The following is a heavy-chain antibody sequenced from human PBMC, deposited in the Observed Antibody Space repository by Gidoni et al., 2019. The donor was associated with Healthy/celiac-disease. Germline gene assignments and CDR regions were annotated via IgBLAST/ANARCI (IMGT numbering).Heavy chain of an antibody. J-gene: IGHJ5*02. CDR1: GFTFSSYG. D-gene: IGHD3-10*01. CDR3: ARELPSDTHH. CDR2: IWYDGSNK. V-gene: IGHV3-33*01. Sequence: QVQLVESGGGVVQPGRYLRLSCAAAGFTFSSYGMHWVRQAPGKWLEWVAVIWYDGSNKYYADSVKGRFTISRDKSKNTLYLQMNSLRVEDTAVYYCARELPSDTHHWGQGTLVTVSS.